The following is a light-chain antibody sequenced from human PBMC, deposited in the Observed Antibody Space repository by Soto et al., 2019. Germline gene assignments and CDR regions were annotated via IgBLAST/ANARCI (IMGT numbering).Light chain of an antibody. V-gene: IGKV1-39*01. CDR3: QQSYSTIFT. CDR2: SAS. Sequence: DIQMTQSPSSLSASVGDRVTITCRASQSISNFLHWYQQKPGKAPKLLIFSASTLQSGVPSRFGGSGSGTDFSLTISSLQPEDSAIYYCQQSYSTIFTFGPGTKVDIK. J-gene: IGKJ3*01. CDR1: QSISNF.